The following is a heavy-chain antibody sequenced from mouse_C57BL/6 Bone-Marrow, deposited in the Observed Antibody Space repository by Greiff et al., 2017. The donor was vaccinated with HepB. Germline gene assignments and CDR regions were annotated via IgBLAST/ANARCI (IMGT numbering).Heavy chain of an antibody. CDR1: GYTFTSYW. J-gene: IGHJ3*01. CDR2: INPSSGYT. V-gene: IGHV1-7*01. Sequence: QVQLHQSGAELAKPGASVKLSCKASGYTFTSYWMHWVKQRPGQGLEWIGYINPSSGYTKYNQKFKDKATLTADKSSSTAYMQLSSLTYEDSAVYYCASIYYGNWGFAYWGQGTLVTVSA. D-gene: IGHD2-1*01. CDR3: ASIYYGNWGFAY.